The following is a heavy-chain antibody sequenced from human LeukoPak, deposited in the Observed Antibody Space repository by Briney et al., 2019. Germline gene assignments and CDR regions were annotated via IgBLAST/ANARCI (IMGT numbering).Heavy chain of an antibody. V-gene: IGHV3-48*01. CDR3: ARDSHAGGYYYDSSGYSDY. J-gene: IGHJ4*02. D-gene: IGHD3-22*01. CDR2: ISSSSSTI. CDR1: GFTFSSYS. Sequence: GGSLRLSCAASGFTFSSYSMNWVRQAPGKGLEWVSYISSSSSTIYYADSVKGRFTISRDNAKNSLYLQMNSLRAEDTAVYYCARDSHAGGYYYDSSGYSDYWGQGTLVTVSS.